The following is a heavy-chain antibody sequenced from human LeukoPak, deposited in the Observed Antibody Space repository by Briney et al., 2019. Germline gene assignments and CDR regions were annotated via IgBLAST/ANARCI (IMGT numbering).Heavy chain of an antibody. J-gene: IGHJ6*02. V-gene: IGHV4-59*01. CDR1: GGLISTYY. Sequence: PSETLSLTCTVSGGLISTYYWSWIRQPPGKGLEWIGYIYYSGSTNYNPSLKSRVTISVDTSKNHFSLKLTSVTAAVTPEYYCARAPPSAAGYYYGLDVWGQGTTVTVSS. D-gene: IGHD6-13*01. CDR2: IYYSGST. CDR3: ARAPPSAAGYYYGLDV.